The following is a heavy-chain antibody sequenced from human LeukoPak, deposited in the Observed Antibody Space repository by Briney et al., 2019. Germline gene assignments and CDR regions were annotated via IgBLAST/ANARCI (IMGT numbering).Heavy chain of an antibody. CDR2: INHSGST. Sequence: SETLSLTCAVYGGSFSGYYWSWIRQPPGKGLEWIGEINHSGSTNYNPSLKSRVTISVDTSKNQFSLKLSSVTAADTAVYYCARAPLPDYWGQGTLVTVSS. CDR1: GGSFSGYY. CDR3: ARAPLPDY. V-gene: IGHV4-34*01. J-gene: IGHJ4*02.